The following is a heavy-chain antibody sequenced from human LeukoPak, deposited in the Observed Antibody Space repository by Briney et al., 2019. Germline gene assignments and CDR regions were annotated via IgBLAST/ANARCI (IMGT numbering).Heavy chain of an antibody. D-gene: IGHD1-1*01. V-gene: IGHV3-21*01. CDR2: ISGSNSYI. Sequence: GGSLRLSCAASGFTFSSYTMHWIRQAPGKGLEWVSSISGSNSYIFYADSVKGRFTVSRDNAKDSLYLQMNSLRAEGTAVYYCARALTTLTYEGYWGQGTLVTVSS. CDR3: ARALTTLTYEGY. CDR1: GFTFSSYT. J-gene: IGHJ4*02.